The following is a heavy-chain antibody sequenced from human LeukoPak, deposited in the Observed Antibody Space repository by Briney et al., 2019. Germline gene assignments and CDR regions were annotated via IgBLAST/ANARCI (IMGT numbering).Heavy chain of an antibody. CDR1: GFTFSSYE. Sequence: GGSLRLSCAASGFTFSSYEMNWVRQAPGKVLEWISCISSDGSMIGYADSVKGRFTISRDNTKNSVYLQMNSLRAEDTAVYYCTSASYFTWGQGTLVTVSS. J-gene: IGHJ4*02. CDR2: ISSDGSMI. CDR3: TSASYFT. V-gene: IGHV3-48*03. D-gene: IGHD1-26*01.